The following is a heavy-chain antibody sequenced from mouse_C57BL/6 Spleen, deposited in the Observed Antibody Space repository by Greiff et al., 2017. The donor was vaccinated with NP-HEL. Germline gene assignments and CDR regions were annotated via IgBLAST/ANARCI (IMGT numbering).Heavy chain of an antibody. D-gene: IGHD3-2*02. CDR3: ARGDSSGWGDY. J-gene: IGHJ2*01. CDR1: GYTFTSYW. CDR2: IDPSDSYT. V-gene: IGHV1-50*01. Sequence: VQLQQSGAELVKPGASVKLSCKASGYTFTSYWMQWVKQRPGQGLEWIGEIDPSDSYTNYNQKFKGKATLTVDTSSSTAYMQLSSLTSEDSAVYYWARGDSSGWGDYWGQGTTLTVSS.